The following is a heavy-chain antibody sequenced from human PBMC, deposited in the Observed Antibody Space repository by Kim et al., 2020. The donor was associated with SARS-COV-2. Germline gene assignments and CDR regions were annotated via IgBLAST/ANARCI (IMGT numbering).Heavy chain of an antibody. CDR2: IYYSGST. J-gene: IGHJ6*02. CDR3: ARQVKIVGYYYYGMDV. Sequence: SETLSLTCTVSGGSISSSSYYWGWIRQPPGKGLEWIGSIYYSGSTYYNPSLKSRVTISVDTSKNQFSLKLSSVTAADTAVYYCARQVKIVGYYYYGMDVWGQGTTVTVSS. V-gene: IGHV4-39*01. CDR1: GGSISSSSYY. D-gene: IGHD3-22*01.